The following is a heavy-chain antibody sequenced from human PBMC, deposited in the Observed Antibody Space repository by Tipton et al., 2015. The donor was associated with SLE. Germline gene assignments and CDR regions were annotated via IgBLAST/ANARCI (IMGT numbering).Heavy chain of an antibody. CDR3: ARETEDTGWIHSRDYIYYYYYVDV. V-gene: IGHV4-39*07. CDR2: VFYGGRY. CDR1: NGSITSLYDY. D-gene: IGHD6-19*01. J-gene: IGHJ6*03. Sequence: TLSLTCTVSNGSITSLYDYWGWVRQPPGKGLEWLGSVFYGGRYYYNASLRSRVTISVDTAKTQVSLKLTSVTAADTAIYYCARETEDTGWIHSRDYIYYYYYVDVWGQGTTVTVSS.